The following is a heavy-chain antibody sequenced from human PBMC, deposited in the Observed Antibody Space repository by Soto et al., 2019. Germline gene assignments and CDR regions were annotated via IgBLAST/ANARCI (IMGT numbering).Heavy chain of an antibody. CDR3: AREIERLLGC. CDR2: ISYDGSNK. V-gene: IGHV3-30-3*01. CDR1: GFTFSSYA. J-gene: IGHJ4*02. Sequence: QVQLVESGGGVVQPGRSLRLSCAASGFTFSSYAMHWVRQAPGKGLEWVAVISYDGSNKYYADSVKGRFTISRDNSKNTLYLQMNSLRAEDTAVYYCAREIERLLGCWGQGTLGTVSS. D-gene: IGHD3-3*01.